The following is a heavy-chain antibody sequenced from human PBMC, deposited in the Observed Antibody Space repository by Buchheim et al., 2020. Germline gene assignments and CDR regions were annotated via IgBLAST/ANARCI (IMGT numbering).Heavy chain of an antibody. CDR3: ARGVLRYYYYGFDV. D-gene: IGHD3-16*01. V-gene: IGHV4-59*01. CDR1: GASSSSGY. CDR2: IYNSGST. Sequence: QVQLQESGPGLVKPSETLSLTCIVSGASSSSGYWSWIRQSPGKGLEWIGYIYNSGSTNYNPSLKSRVTISTDTSKHHLSLRLASVTAADTAVYFCARGVLRYYYYGFDVWGQGTT. J-gene: IGHJ6*02.